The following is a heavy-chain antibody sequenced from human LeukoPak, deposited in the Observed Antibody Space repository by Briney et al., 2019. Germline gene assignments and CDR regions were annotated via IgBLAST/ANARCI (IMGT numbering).Heavy chain of an antibody. CDR2: INPISGVT. D-gene: IGHD2/OR15-2a*01. CDR1: GFTFTDCY. V-gene: IGHV1-2*02. Sequence: GASVKVSCKASGFTFTDCYMHWVRQAPGQGLEWMGWINPISGVTNYAQKFRGRVTMTRDTSISTAYMELNRLRSDDTAVYYCARCSSWAPAQCDFFDYWGQGTLVTVSS. J-gene: IGHJ4*02. CDR3: ARCSSWAPAQCDFFDY.